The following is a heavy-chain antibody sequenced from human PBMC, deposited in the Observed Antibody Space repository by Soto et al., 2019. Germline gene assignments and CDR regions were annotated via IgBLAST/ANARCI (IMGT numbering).Heavy chain of an antibody. CDR3: AGTHFDTSGYSPYALEY. Sequence: QVQLVQSGAEVKKPGSSVKVSCKASGGTFNSYVINWVRQAPGQGLEWMGGIIIFFGTAEYAQKFQGRVTITADEGASTAELELSSLKSGDTAVYYCAGTHFDTSGYSPYALEYWGQGTQVSVSS. D-gene: IGHD3-22*01. J-gene: IGHJ4*02. CDR1: GGTFNSYV. CDR2: IIIFFGTA. V-gene: IGHV1-69*01.